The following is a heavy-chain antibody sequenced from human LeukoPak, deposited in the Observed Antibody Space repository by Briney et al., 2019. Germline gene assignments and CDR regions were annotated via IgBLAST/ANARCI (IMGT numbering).Heavy chain of an antibody. Sequence: ASVKVSCKASGYTFTRYYLHWVQQAPGQGLEWMGIINPSGGRTNNAQQFQGRVTMTRDTSTSTVYMQLSSLRSEDTAVYYCARDLAIAAAPYGMDVWGQGTTVTVSS. J-gene: IGHJ6*02. D-gene: IGHD6-13*01. CDR2: INPSGGRT. V-gene: IGHV1-46*01. CDR3: ARDLAIAAAPYGMDV. CDR1: GYTFTRYY.